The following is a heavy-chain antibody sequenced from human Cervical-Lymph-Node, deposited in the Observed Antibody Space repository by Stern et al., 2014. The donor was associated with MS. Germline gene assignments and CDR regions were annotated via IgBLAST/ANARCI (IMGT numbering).Heavy chain of an antibody. CDR3: ARDRGYCSGGSCYYYGMDV. J-gene: IGHJ6*02. V-gene: IGHV4-59*01. D-gene: IGHD2-15*01. Sequence: QVQLQESGPGLVKPSETLSLTCTASGGSISSYYWSWIRQPPGKGLEWIGYIYYSGSTNYNPSLKSRVTISVDTSKNQFSLKLSSVTAADTAVYYCARDRGYCSGGSCYYYGMDVWGQGTTVTVSS. CDR1: GGSISSYY. CDR2: IYYSGST.